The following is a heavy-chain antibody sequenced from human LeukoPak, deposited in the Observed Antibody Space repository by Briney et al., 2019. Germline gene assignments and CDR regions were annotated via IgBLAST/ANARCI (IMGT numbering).Heavy chain of an antibody. V-gene: IGHV1-8*02. CDR2: MNPNSGNT. J-gene: IGHJ4*02. CDR3: ARRGIAVAGIDY. CDR1: GYTFTSYG. D-gene: IGHD6-19*01. Sequence: GASVKVSCKASGYTFTSYGISWVRQATGQGLEWMGWMNPNSGNTGYAQKFQGRVTMTRDTSTSTVYMELSSLRSEDTAVYYCARRGIAVAGIDYWGQGTLVTVSS.